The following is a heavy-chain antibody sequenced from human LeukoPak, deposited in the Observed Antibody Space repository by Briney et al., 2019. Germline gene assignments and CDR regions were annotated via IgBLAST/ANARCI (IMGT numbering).Heavy chain of an antibody. Sequence: QPGGSLRLSCAASGFTFSSYGMHWVRQAPGKGLEWVAVIWYDGNNKFYADSVKGRFTISRDNSKNTLFLQMNSLRAEDTAVYYCARTPPIGYSSSWYNAGDYYGMDVWGQGTTVTVSS. J-gene: IGHJ6*02. V-gene: IGHV3-33*08. CDR2: IWYDGNNK. CDR1: GFTFSSYG. D-gene: IGHD6-13*01. CDR3: ARTPPIGYSSSWYNAGDYYGMDV.